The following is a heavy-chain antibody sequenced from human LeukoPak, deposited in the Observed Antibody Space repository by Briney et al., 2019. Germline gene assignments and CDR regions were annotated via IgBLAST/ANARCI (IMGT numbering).Heavy chain of an antibody. Sequence: PGGSLILSCAASGFTFSNAWMSWVRQAPGKGLEWVGRIKSKTDGGTTDYAAPVKGRFTISRDDSKNTLYLQMNSLKTEDTAVYYCTTPGVNYDILTGYHYWGQGTLVTVSS. CDR1: GFTFSNAW. D-gene: IGHD3-9*01. CDR2: IKSKTDGGTT. CDR3: TTPGVNYDILTGYHY. V-gene: IGHV3-15*01. J-gene: IGHJ4*02.